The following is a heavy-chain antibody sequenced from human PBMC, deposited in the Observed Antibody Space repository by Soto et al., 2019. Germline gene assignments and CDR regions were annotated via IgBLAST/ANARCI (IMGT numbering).Heavy chain of an antibody. CDR2: IYYSGST. CDR1: GGSISSGGYY. D-gene: IGHD2-2*01. Sequence: PSETLSLTCTVSGGSISSGGYYWSWIRQHPGKGLEWIGYIYYSGSTYYNPSLKSRVTISVDTSKNQFSLKLSSVTAADTAVYYCARAGDIVVVPAAFAPNLIDYWGQGTLVTVSS. CDR3: ARAGDIVVVPAAFAPNLIDY. J-gene: IGHJ4*02. V-gene: IGHV4-31*03.